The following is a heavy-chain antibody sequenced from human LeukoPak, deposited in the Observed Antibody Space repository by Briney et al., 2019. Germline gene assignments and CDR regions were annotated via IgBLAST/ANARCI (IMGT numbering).Heavy chain of an antibody. J-gene: IGHJ4*02. V-gene: IGHV1-18*01. CDR1: GYTFTSYG. Sequence: ASVKVSCKASGYTFTSYGISWVRQAPGQGLEWMGWISAYNGNTNYAQKLQGRVTMTTDTSTSTAYMELRSLRSDDTAVYYCARGVGGSGSYYNVYSPVDYWGQGTLVTVSS. CDR2: ISAYNGNT. CDR3: ARGVGGSGSYYNVYSPVDY. D-gene: IGHD3-10*01.